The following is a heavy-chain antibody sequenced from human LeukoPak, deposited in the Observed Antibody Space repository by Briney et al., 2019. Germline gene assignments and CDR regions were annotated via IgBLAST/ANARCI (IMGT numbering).Heavy chain of an antibody. V-gene: IGHV3-11*01. D-gene: IGHD4/OR15-4a*01. Sequence: PGGSLRLSCAASGFTFDDYYMSWIRQAPGKGLQWISSISASGTMTFYADSVQGRFTISRDNAKNSLHLQFNSLRAEDTAVYYCARHMVLSPCDYWGQGTLVAVSS. CDR3: ARHMVLSPCDY. J-gene: IGHJ4*02. CDR1: GFTFDDYY. CDR2: ISASGTMT.